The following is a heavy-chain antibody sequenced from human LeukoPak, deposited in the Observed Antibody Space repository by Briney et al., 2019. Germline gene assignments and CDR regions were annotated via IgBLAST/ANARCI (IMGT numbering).Heavy chain of an antibody. CDR3: AKDLVRSSGGFDP. Sequence: SGGSLRLSCSASGFSLSDYGMSWVRQAPGKGLEWVSYITMNSVRFYADSVKGRFTISRDNDKNSVYLQMNSLRDEDTAVYYCAKDLVRSSGGFDPWGQGTLVTVSS. CDR2: ITMNSVR. J-gene: IGHJ5*02. D-gene: IGHD6-6*01. CDR1: GFSLSDYG. V-gene: IGHV3-48*02.